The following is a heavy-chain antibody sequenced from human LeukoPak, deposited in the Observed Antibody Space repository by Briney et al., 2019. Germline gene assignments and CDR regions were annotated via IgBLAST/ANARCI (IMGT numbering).Heavy chain of an antibody. CDR2: IYPGDSDT. D-gene: IGHD5-18*01. Sequence: GESLEISCKGSGYSFTSYWIGWVRQMPGKGLEWMGIIYPGDSDTRYSPSFQGQVTISADKSISTAYLQWSSLKASDTAMYYCARRGYSYGYVIDAFDIWGQGTMVTVSS. CDR3: ARRGYSYGYVIDAFDI. J-gene: IGHJ3*02. V-gene: IGHV5-51*01. CDR1: GYSFTSYW.